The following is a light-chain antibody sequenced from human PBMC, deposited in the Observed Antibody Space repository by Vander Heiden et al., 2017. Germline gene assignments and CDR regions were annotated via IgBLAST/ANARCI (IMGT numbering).Light chain of an antibody. V-gene: IGKV4-1*01. CDR2: WAS. CDR3: QQYYSTPLT. CDR1: QSVLYSSNNKNY. Sequence: DIVMTQSPDSLAVSLGEWVTINCKSSQSVLYSSNNKNYLAWYQQKPGQPPKLLIYWASTRESVVPDRFSGSGSGTDFTLTISSLQAEDVAVYYCQQYYSTPLTFGGGTKVEIK. J-gene: IGKJ4*01.